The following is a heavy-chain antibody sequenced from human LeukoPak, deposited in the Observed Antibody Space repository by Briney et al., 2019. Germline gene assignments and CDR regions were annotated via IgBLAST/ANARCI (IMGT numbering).Heavy chain of an antibody. CDR3: AKGDWLSYFDY. CDR2: ISGSGGST. D-gene: IGHD3-9*01. J-gene: IGHJ4*02. CDR1: GFTFSSYA. V-gene: IGHV3-23*01. Sequence: PGGFLRLSCAASGFTFSSYAMNWVRQAPGKGLEWVSDISGSGGSTQYADSVKGRFTISRDNSKNTLYLQMNSLRAEDTAVYYCAKGDWLSYFDYWGQGTLVTVSS.